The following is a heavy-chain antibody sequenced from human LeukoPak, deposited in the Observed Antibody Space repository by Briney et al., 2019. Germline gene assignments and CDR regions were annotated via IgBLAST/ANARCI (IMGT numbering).Heavy chain of an antibody. D-gene: IGHD6-13*01. CDR1: GFTFSSYA. V-gene: IGHV3-23*01. Sequence: GGSLRLSCAASGFTFSSYAMSWVRQAPGKRLEWVSAISGSGDSTYYGVSVKGRFTISRDNSKNTLYLQMNSLRAEDTAVYYCAKTRPLDSSSWSHGDYWGQGTLVTVSS. CDR3: AKTRPLDSSSWSHGDY. J-gene: IGHJ4*02. CDR2: ISGSGDST.